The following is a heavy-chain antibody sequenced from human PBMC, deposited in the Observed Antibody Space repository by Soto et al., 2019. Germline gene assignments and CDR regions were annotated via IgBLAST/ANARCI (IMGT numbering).Heavy chain of an antibody. Sequence: GGSLRLSCAASGFTFSSYAMSWVRQAPGKGLEWFSAISGSGGSTYYADSVKGRFTISRDNSKNTRYLQMNSLRAEDTAVYYCAKDLVGMVRGADYWGQGTLVTVSS. V-gene: IGHV3-23*01. CDR2: ISGSGGST. D-gene: IGHD3-10*01. CDR1: GFTFSSYA. J-gene: IGHJ4*02. CDR3: AKDLVGMVRGADY.